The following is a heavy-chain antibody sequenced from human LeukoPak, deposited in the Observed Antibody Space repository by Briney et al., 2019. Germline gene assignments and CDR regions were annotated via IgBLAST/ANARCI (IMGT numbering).Heavy chain of an antibody. J-gene: IGHJ4*02. CDR1: GFTFSSYS. D-gene: IGHD6-19*01. V-gene: IGHV3-21*01. CDR2: ISSGSTYI. CDR3: ATQYSSAWKLFEY. Sequence: PGGSLRLSCAASGFTFSSYSMNWVRQAPGKRLEWVSSISSGSTYIYYADSVKGRVTISRDNAKSSLYLQMNSLRAEDTAVYYCATQYSSAWKLFEYWGQGTLVTVSS.